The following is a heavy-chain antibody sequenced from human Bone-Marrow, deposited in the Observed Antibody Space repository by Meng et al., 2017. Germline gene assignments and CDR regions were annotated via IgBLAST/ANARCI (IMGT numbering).Heavy chain of an antibody. D-gene: IGHD6-6*01. Sequence: SETLSLTCTVSGGSISSYYWSWIRQPPGKGLEWIGYIYYSGSTNYNPSLKSRVTISVDTSKKQYSLKLSSVTAANTAVYYCARPAEREARLVDYWGQGTLVTVSS. CDR2: IYYSGST. V-gene: IGHV4-59*01. CDR1: GGSISSYY. CDR3: ARPAEREARLVDY. J-gene: IGHJ4*02.